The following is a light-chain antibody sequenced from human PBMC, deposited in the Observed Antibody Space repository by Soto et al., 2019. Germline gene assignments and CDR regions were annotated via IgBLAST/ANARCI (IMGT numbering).Light chain of an antibody. V-gene: IGLV2-8*01. Sequence: QSALTQPPSASGSPGQSVAISCTGTSSDIGAYKFVSWYQQHPGKAPKLIIYEVSIRPSGVPDRFSGSKSGNTASLTVSGLLVEDEADYYCSLYAGSNNVVFGGGTKLTVL. J-gene: IGLJ2*01. CDR3: SLYAGSNNVV. CDR2: EVS. CDR1: SSDIGAYKF.